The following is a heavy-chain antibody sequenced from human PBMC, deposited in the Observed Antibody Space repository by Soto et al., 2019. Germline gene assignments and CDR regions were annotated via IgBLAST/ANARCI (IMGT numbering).Heavy chain of an antibody. D-gene: IGHD3-3*02. Sequence: PGESLKISCKGSGYMFTTFWISWMRQVPGKGLEWMGRIDPSDSYSNYSPSFQGHITISADKSINIAYLHFSNLKASDTAVYYCARHFPLPTDLQFYYYYYYGVDVWGHGTAVTVSS. V-gene: IGHV5-10-1*01. CDR3: ARHFPLPTDLQFYYYYYYGVDV. CDR1: GYMFTTFW. CDR2: IDPSDSYS. J-gene: IGHJ6*02.